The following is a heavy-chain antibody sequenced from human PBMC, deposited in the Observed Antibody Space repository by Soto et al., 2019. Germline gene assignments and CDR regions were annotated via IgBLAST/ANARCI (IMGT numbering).Heavy chain of an antibody. CDR2: IFPTDDK. CDR3: ARIFGAGWSGGFRYCGMDV. V-gene: IGHV2-26*01. Sequence: QVTLKESGPVLVKTTETPTLTCAVSGFSLGIGGMGVTWIRQTPGRALEWLAHIFPTDDKSYSTTLENRLVISKDNYRGQVVLTVTNVNPLDTATYYSARIFGAGWSGGFRYCGMDVWGHGIAVTVSS. D-gene: IGHD6-19*01. J-gene: IGHJ6*02. CDR1: GFSLGIGGMG.